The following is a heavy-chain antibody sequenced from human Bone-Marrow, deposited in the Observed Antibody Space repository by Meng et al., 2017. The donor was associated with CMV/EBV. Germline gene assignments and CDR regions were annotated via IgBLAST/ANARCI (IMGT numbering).Heavy chain of an antibody. J-gene: IGHJ6*02. V-gene: IGHV1-46*01. CDR1: GYTFTSYY. CDR2: INPSGGST. CDR3: ARDLGYCSSTSCFPAYYYGMDV. Sequence: SVKVSCKASGYTFTSYYMHWVRQAPGQGLEWMGIINPSGGSTSYAQKFQGRVTMTRDTSTSTVYMELSSLRSEDTAVYYCARDLGYCSSTSCFPAYYYGMDVWGQGTTVTVSS. D-gene: IGHD2-2*01.